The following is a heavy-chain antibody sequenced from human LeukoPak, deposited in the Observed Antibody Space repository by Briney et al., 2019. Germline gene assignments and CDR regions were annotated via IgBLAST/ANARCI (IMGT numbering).Heavy chain of an antibody. CDR2: ISSSSSTI. J-gene: IGHJ6*02. CDR3: ARFSVLRGMDV. V-gene: IGHV3-48*01. D-gene: IGHD4/OR15-4a*01. Sequence: GGSLRLSRAASGFTFSSYGMHWVRQAPGKGLEWVSYISSSSSTIYYADSVKGRFTISRDNAKNSLYLQMNSLRAEDTAVYYCARFSVLRGMDVWGQGTTVTVSS. CDR1: GFTFSSYG.